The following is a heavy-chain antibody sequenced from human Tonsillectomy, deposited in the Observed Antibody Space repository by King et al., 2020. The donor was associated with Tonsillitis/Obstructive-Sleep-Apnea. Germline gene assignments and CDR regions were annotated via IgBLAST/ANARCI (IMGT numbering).Heavy chain of an antibody. D-gene: IGHD1-1*01. J-gene: IGHJ6*03. V-gene: IGHV3-9*01. CDR1: GFIFDDYA. CDR2: VSWNTGSR. Sequence: VQLVESGGGLVQPGRSLRLSCAASGFIFDDYAMHWVRQAAGKGLEWVSGVSWNTGSRGYEDSVKGRFTISRDNAKNSLYLQMNSLRTEDTALYYCVKDSGTNYYHYYMDVWGKGTTVTVSS. CDR3: VKDSGTNYYHYYMDV.